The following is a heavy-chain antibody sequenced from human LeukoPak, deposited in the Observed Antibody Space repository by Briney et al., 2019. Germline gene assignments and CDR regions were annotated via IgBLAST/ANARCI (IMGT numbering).Heavy chain of an antibody. V-gene: IGHV1-18*01. CDR3: ARKEVDSSGYFLNFDY. J-gene: IGHJ4*02. CDR1: GYTFTTYG. Sequence: ASVKVSCKASGYTFTTYGISWVRQAPGQGLEWMGWISVYSGNTNYAQMLQGRVTMTTDTSTSTAYMELRSLRSDDTAVYYCARKEVDSSGYFLNFDYWGQGTLVTVSS. D-gene: IGHD3-22*01. CDR2: ISVYSGNT.